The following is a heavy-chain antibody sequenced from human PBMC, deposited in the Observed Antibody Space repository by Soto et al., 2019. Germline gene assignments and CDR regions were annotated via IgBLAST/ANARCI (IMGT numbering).Heavy chain of an antibody. CDR2: INPSGGST. J-gene: IGHJ4*02. Sequence: EASVKVSCKASGYTFTSYYMHWVRQAPGQGLEWMGIINPSGGSTSYAQKFQGRVTMTRDTSTSTVYMELSSLRSEDTAVYYCARGPVGGYYDSSGYLTNFDYWGQGTLVTVS. D-gene: IGHD3-22*01. V-gene: IGHV1-46*03. CDR1: GYTFTSYY. CDR3: ARGPVGGYYDSSGYLTNFDY.